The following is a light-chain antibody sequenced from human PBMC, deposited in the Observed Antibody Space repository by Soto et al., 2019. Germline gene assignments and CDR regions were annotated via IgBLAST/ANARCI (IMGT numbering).Light chain of an antibody. CDR3: QQYGSSPALT. CDR2: DAS. CDR1: QSVSRY. Sequence: EIVLTQSPATLSLSPGERATLSCRASQSVSRYLAWYQQKPGQAPRLLIYDASSRATGIPDRFSGSGSGTDFTLTISRLEPEDFAVYYCQQYGSSPALTFGGGTKVDIK. V-gene: IGKV3-20*01. J-gene: IGKJ4*01.